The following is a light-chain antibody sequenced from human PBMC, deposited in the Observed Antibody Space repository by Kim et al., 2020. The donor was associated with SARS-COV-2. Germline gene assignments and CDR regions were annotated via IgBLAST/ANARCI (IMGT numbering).Light chain of an antibody. CDR2: GSS. V-gene: IGLV1-40*01. CDR3: QSYDSSLSGSV. Sequence: RVPSSCSAGSANVGAGLHVPWYQQLPGTAPKLLLYGSSNRPSGVPDRFSGSKSGTSASLAITGLQAEDEADYSCQSYDSSLSGSVFGGGTQLTVL. CDR1: SANVGAGLH. J-gene: IGLJ3*02.